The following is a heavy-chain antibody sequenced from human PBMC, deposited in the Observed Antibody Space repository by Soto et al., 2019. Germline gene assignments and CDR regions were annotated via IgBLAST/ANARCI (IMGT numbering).Heavy chain of an antibody. CDR2: IYWDADK. CDR1: GFSLTTSGVG. J-gene: IGHJ4*02. Sequence: QITLKESGPTLVKPTQTLTLTCTFSGFSLTTSGVGVAWIRQPPGEALEVVALIYWDADKRYSPSPKSRLTITMDTSKNQVVLTMTNMDPVDTATYFCAHSPQDVQLRAGDFDYWGQGTLVTVSS. D-gene: IGHD3-16*01. CDR3: AHSPQDVQLRAGDFDY. V-gene: IGHV2-5*02.